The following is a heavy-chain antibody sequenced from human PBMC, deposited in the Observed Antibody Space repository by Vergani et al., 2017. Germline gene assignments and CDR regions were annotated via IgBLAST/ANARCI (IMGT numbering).Heavy chain of an antibody. CDR1: GFTFSDYY. CDR2: ISSSGSTI. Sequence: VQLVESGGGLVQPGGSLRLSCAASGFTFSDYYMSWIRQAPGKGLEWVSYISSSGSTIYYADSVKGRFTISRDNSKNTVFLQMHSLRAEDTAIYYCVKEKIDLGSYFFDSWGHGILVTVSS. V-gene: IGHV3-11*01. J-gene: IGHJ4*01. CDR3: VKEKIDLGSYFFDS. D-gene: IGHD2/OR15-2a*01.